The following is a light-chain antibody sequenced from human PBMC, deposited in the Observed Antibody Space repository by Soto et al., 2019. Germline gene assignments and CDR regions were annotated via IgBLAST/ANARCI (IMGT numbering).Light chain of an antibody. CDR2: DAS. J-gene: IGKJ1*01. V-gene: IGKV1-5*01. CDR1: QSINNW. CDR3: HQYNSDWT. Sequence: DIQMTQSPSTLSASVGDRVTITCRASQSINNWLAWYHQKPGRAPELLIFDASSLKSGVPSRFSGSGSGTEFTLTISSLQPADFATYYCHQYNSDWTFGQGTRVEIK.